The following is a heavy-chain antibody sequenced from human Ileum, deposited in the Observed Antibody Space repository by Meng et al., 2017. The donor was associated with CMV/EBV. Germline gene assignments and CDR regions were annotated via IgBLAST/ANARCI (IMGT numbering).Heavy chain of an antibody. V-gene: IGHV3-20*04. D-gene: IGHD1-7*01. J-gene: IGHJ6*02. CDR3: AREGQGGMTGPTNGLDV. CDR2: INWNGGKI. Sequence: GESLKISCEASGFNLEDYAMTWVRQAPGKGLEWVSHINWNGGKITYADSVKGRFTISRDNAKNSLSLQLNSLSAEDTAFYFCAREGQGGMTGPTNGLDVWGQGTLVTVSS. CDR1: GFNLEDYA.